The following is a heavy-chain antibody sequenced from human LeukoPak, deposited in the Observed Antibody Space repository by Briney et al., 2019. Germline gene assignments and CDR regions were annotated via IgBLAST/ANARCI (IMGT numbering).Heavy chain of an antibody. CDR3: ARGPGSRRINWNRRNDAFDI. J-gene: IGHJ3*02. CDR2: INHSGST. CDR1: GGSFSGYY. Sequence: KPSETLSLTCAVYGGSFSGYYWSWIRQPPGKGLEWIGEINHSGSTSYNPSLKSRVTISVDTSKNQFSLKLSSVTAADTAVYYCARGPGSRRINWNRRNDAFDIWGQGTMVTVSS. D-gene: IGHD1-20*01. V-gene: IGHV4-34*01.